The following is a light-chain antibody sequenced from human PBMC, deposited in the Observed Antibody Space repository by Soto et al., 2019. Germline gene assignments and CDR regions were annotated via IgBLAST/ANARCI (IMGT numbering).Light chain of an antibody. J-gene: IGKJ4*01. V-gene: IGKV3-20*01. Sequence: EIVLTQSPGTLSLSPGERATLSCRASQSVSSSYLAWYQQKPGQAPRLLIYVASSRATGIPDRFSGSGSGTDFTLTISRLEPEDFAVYYCHYYGGSPTFGGGTKVDI. CDR2: VAS. CDR3: HYYGGSPT. CDR1: QSVSSSY.